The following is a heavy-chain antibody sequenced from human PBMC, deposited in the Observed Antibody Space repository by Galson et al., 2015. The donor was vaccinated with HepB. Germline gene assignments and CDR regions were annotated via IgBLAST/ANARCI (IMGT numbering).Heavy chain of an antibody. CDR3: ARGLAVPGTEGYNWFDP. Sequence: SLRLSCAASGFLFKGYAMHWVRQAPGKGLEWVAVLSYDGSHIYYADTVQGRFVISRDNSKNTPYLQMNSLRVEDEALYYCARGLAVPGTEGYNWFDPWGQGTLVIVSS. CDR1: GFLFKGYA. J-gene: IGHJ5*02. D-gene: IGHD6-19*01. V-gene: IGHV3-30*09. CDR2: LSYDGSHI.